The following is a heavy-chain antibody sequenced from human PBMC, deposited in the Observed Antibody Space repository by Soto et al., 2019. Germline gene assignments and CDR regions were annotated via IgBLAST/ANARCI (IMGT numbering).Heavy chain of an antibody. CDR1: GFNFDYAA. Sequence: SLILSCLASGFNFDYAAINWVRQVPGKGLEWVSGITWNSGHILYADSVKGRFTISRDNAKKSLYLELNSLRPEDTALYYCAKGRSSMIVVVMDYWGQGTQVTAPQ. D-gene: IGHD3-22*01. CDR3: AKGRSSMIVVVMDY. J-gene: IGHJ4*02. CDR2: ITWNSGHI. V-gene: IGHV3-9*01.